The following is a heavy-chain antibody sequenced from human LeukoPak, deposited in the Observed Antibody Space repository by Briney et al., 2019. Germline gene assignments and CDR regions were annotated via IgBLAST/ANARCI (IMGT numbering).Heavy chain of an antibody. CDR1: GFTFSDAW. V-gene: IGHV3-15*01. CDR2: IQSKNDDGTT. Sequence: GGSLRLSCAASGFTFSDAWMNWVRQGPGKGLEWIGRIQSKNDDGTTDYAAPVKGRFTISRDDSKNTLYLQMSSLKTEDTAVYCCTTDIGSGSPFDYWGQGTLVTVSS. D-gene: IGHD3-22*01. CDR3: TTDIGSGSPFDY. J-gene: IGHJ4*02.